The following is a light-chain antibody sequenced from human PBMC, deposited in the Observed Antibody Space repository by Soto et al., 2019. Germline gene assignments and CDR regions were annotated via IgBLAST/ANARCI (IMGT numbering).Light chain of an antibody. CDR2: AAS. J-gene: IGKJ4*01. V-gene: IGKV1-9*01. Sequence: QLTQSPSSLSASVGDRVTITCRASQGIASYLAWYQQKPGQAPNLLIYAASTLQSGVPSRFSGSGSGTDFTLTISSLQPEDFATYYCQQLNSYPLTFGGGTQVEI. CDR1: QGIASY. CDR3: QQLNSYPLT.